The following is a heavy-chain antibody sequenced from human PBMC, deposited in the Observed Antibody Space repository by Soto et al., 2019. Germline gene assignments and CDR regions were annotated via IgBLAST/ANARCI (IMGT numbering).Heavy chain of an antibody. CDR2: INSDGSST. D-gene: IGHD2-15*01. J-gene: IGHJ4*02. CDR1: GFTFSSYW. V-gene: IGHV3-74*01. CDR3: VRTSLVVAAATREDY. Sequence: EVQLAECGGGLVQPGRSLRLSCAASGFTFSSYWMHWVRQAPGKGLVWVSRINSDGSSTSYADSVKGRFTISRDNAKNTLYLQMNSLRAEDTAVYYCVRTSLVVAAATREDYWGQGTLVTVSS.